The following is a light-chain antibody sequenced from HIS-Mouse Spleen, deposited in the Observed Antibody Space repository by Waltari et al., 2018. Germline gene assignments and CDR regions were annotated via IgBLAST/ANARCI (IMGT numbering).Light chain of an antibody. Sequence: SYELTQPPSVSVSPGQTARITCSGPALPKKYAYWYQQKSGQAPVLVIYEDSKRPSGIPERFSGSSSGTMATLTISGAQVEDEADYYCYSTDSSGNHVVFGGGTKLTVL. V-gene: IGLV3-10*01. CDR1: ALPKKY. CDR3: YSTDSSGNHVV. CDR2: EDS. J-gene: IGLJ2*01.